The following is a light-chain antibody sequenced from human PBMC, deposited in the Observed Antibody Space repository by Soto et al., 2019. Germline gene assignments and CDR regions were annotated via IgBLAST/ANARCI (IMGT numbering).Light chain of an antibody. CDR2: DVS. Sequence: QSALTQPASVSGSPGQSITISCTGTSSDVGGYNYVSWYQQHPGKAPTLMIYDVSNQPAGVSNRFSGSKSGNTASLTISGLQAEDEADYCCSSYTSSRPLYVVFGGGTKLTVL. CDR1: SSDVGGYNY. J-gene: IGLJ2*01. CDR3: SSYTSSRPLYVV. V-gene: IGLV2-14*01.